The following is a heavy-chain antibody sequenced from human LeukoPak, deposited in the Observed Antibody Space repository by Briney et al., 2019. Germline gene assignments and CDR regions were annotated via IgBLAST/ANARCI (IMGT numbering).Heavy chain of an antibody. D-gene: IGHD3-10*01. V-gene: IGHV3-30*02. CDR3: AKQAPYGSAGYMDV. J-gene: IGHJ6*03. CDR1: GFTFSSYG. CDR2: IRYDGSNK. Sequence: GGSLRLSCAASGFTFSSYGMHWVRQAPGKGLEWVAFIRYDGSNKYYADSVKGRFTISRDNSKNTLYLQMNSLRAEDTAVYYCAKQAPYGSAGYMDVWGKGTTVTISS.